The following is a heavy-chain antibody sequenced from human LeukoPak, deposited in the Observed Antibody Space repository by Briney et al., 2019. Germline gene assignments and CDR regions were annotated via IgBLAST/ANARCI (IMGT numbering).Heavy chain of an antibody. CDR3: AKDYGSGREADGFDI. D-gene: IGHD3-10*01. CDR1: GFTFSSYG. V-gene: IGHV3-30*02. J-gene: IGHJ3*02. Sequence: PGTSLRLSCAASGFTFSSYGMHWVRQAPGKGLEWVAFIRYDGSNKYYADSVKGRFTISRDNSKNTLYLQMNSLRVEDTAVYYCAKDYGSGREADGFDIWGQGTMVTVSS. CDR2: IRYDGSNK.